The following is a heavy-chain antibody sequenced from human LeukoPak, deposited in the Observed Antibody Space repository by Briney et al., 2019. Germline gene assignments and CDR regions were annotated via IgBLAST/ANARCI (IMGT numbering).Heavy chain of an antibody. CDR1: GGSISSSHYY. J-gene: IGHJ3*02. D-gene: IGHD6-13*01. V-gene: IGHV4-39*07. CDR3: ARSDSKQTSDAFDI. CDR2: IYSGGTT. Sequence: SETLSLTCTVSGGSISSSHYYWGWIRQPPGKGLEWIGSIYSGGTTSYSPSLESRVTISVDTSKNQFSLKLSSVTAADTAVYYCARSDSKQTSDAFDIWGQGTMVTVSS.